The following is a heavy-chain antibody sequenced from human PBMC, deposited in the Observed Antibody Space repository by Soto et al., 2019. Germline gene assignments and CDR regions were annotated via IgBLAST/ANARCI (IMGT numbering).Heavy chain of an antibody. D-gene: IGHD2-15*01. Sequence: ASVKVSCKSSGYTVIGFSLHWVRQAPGQVLEWMGWINPKNGDTYYAQKFQGRVTMTRDTSINTVYMELNSLKSDDTAVYYCSKGRWTVGHCSGGSCYDGMDVWGQGTTVTVSS. J-gene: IGHJ6*02. CDR2: INPKNGDT. V-gene: IGHV1-2*02. CDR3: SKGRWTVGHCSGGSCYDGMDV. CDR1: GYTVIGFS.